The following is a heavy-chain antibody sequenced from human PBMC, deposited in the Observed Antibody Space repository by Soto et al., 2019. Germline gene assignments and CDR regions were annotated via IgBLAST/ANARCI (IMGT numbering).Heavy chain of an antibody. J-gene: IGHJ3*02. CDR2: INHSGST. V-gene: IGHV4-34*01. Sequence: TLSLICAVYGGSFSGYYWSWIRQPPGKGLEWIGEINHSGSTNYNPSLKSRVTISVDTSKNQFSLKLSSVTAADTAVYYCAREIKAYVWGSYRYGEDAFDIWGQGIMVTVSS. CDR1: GGSFSGYY. D-gene: IGHD3-16*02. CDR3: AREIKAYVWGSYRYGEDAFDI.